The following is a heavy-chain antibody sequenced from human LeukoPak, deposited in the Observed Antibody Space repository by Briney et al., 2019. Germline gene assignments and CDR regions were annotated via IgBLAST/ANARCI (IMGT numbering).Heavy chain of an antibody. D-gene: IGHD2-15*01. J-gene: IGHJ6*04. CDR3: ARAANPYCSGGSCYSGSTYYYGMDV. CDR2: INPNSGGT. Sequence: ASVKVSCKASGYTFTGYDMHWVRQAPGQGLEWMGWINPNSGGTNYAQKFQGWVTMTRDTSISTAYMELSRLRSDDTAVYYCARAANPYCSGGSCYSGSTYYYGMDVWGKGTTVTVSS. V-gene: IGHV1-2*04. CDR1: GYTFTGYD.